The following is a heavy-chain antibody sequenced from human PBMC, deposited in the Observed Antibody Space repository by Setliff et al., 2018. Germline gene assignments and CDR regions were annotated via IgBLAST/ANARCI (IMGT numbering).Heavy chain of an antibody. CDR3: ARDWVVAAAIDY. CDR1: GGSISSSSYY. CDR2: IYYSGST. Sequence: SETLSLTCTVSGGSISSSSYYWGWIRQPPGKGLEWIGSIYYSGSTYYNPSLKSRVTISVDTSKNQFSLKLSSVTAADTAVYYCARDWVVAAAIDYWGQGTLVTV. D-gene: IGHD2-15*01. V-gene: IGHV4-39*07. J-gene: IGHJ4*02.